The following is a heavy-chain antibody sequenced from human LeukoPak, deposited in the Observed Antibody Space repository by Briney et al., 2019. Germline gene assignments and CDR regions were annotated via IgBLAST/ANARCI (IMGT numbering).Heavy chain of an antibody. D-gene: IGHD4-17*01. CDR1: GFTFSSYW. CDR2: INSDGSST. V-gene: IGHV3-74*01. J-gene: IGHJ5*02. Sequence: GGSLRLSCAASGFTFSSYWMHWVRQAPGKGLVWVSRINSDGSSTSYADSVKGRFTISRDNTKNTLYLQMNSLRAEDTAVYYCARDRVYYGDYRWFDPWGQGTLVTVSS. CDR3: ARDRVYYGDYRWFDP.